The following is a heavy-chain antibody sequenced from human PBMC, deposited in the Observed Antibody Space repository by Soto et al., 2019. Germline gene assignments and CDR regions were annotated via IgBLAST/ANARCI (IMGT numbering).Heavy chain of an antibody. CDR3: ARGGGFCGADCYKGGIDY. J-gene: IGHJ4*02. CDR2: ISYDGSDK. V-gene: IGHV3-30-3*01. CDR1: GFTFSPYT. D-gene: IGHD2-21*02. Sequence: QVQLVESGGGVGQPGRSLRLSCAASGFTFSPYTMHWVRQTPGKGLEWVAVISYDGSDKSYADSVRGRFTISRDDSKNTLFLKMNSLRAEDTALYYCARGGGFCGADCYKGGIDYWGQGALVTVSS.